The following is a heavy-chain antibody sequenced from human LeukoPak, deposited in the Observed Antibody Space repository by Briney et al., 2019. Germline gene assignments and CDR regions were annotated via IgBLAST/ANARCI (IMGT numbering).Heavy chain of an antibody. CDR3: ARDQTYDYVWGSYPDY. D-gene: IGHD3-16*01. V-gene: IGHV3-48*01. CDR1: GFTFSSYW. J-gene: IGHJ4*02. Sequence: GGSLRLSCAASGFTFSSYWMHWVRQAPGKGLVWVSYISSSSSTIYYADSVKGRFTISRDNAKNSLYLQMNSLRAEDTAVYYCARDQTYDYVWGSYPDYWGQGTLVTVSS. CDR2: ISSSSSTI.